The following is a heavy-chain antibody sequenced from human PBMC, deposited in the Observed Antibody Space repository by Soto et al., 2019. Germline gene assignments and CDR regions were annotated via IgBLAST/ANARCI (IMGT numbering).Heavy chain of an antibody. CDR3: AKGGRAAAPDAFDI. D-gene: IGHD2-2*01. CDR1: GFTFDDYT. V-gene: IGHV3-43*01. CDR2: ISWDGGST. Sequence: GGSLRLSCAASGFTFDDYTMHWVRQAPGKGLERVSLISWDGGSTYYADSVKGRFTISRDNSKNSLYLQMNSLRTEDTALYYCAKGGRAAAPDAFDIWGQGTMVTVSS. J-gene: IGHJ3*02.